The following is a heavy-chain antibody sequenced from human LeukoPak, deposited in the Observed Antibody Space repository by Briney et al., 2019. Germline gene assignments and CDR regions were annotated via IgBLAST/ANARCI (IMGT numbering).Heavy chain of an antibody. D-gene: IGHD3-22*01. Sequence: GASVKVSCKASGYTFTGYYMHWVRQAPGQGLEWMGWINPNSGGTNYAQKFQGRVTTTRDTSISTAYMELSRLRSDDTAVYYCARGGYYYGGAFDIWGQGTMVTVSS. CDR3: ARGGYYYGGAFDI. V-gene: IGHV1-2*02. J-gene: IGHJ3*02. CDR1: GYTFTGYY. CDR2: INPNSGGT.